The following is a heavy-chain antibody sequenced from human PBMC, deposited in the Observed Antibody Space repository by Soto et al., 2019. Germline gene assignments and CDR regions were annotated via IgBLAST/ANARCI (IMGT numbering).Heavy chain of an antibody. CDR1: GYTFTSYG. CDR2: ISAYNGNT. D-gene: IGHD2-15*01. Sequence: ASVKVSCKASGYTFTSYGISWVRQAPGQGLEWMGWISAYNGNTNYAQKLQGRVTMTTDTSTSTAYMELRSLRSDDTAVYYCARDTRCSGGSCYPPAYYYYGMDVWGQGTTVTVSS. V-gene: IGHV1-18*01. CDR3: ARDTRCSGGSCYPPAYYYYGMDV. J-gene: IGHJ6*02.